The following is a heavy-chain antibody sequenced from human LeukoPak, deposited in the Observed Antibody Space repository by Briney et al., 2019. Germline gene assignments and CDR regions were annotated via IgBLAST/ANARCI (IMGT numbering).Heavy chain of an antibody. CDR1: GFTFSSYA. CDR3: ATISGNFDYLDY. V-gene: IGHV3-23*01. CDR2: ISGSGGST. Sequence: GGSLRLSCAASGFTFSSYAMSWVRQAPGKGLEWVSAISGSGGSTYYADSVKGRFTIPRDNSKNTMYLQMKSLRVEDTALYYCATISGNFDYLDYWGQGTLVTVST. D-gene: IGHD1-26*01. J-gene: IGHJ4*02.